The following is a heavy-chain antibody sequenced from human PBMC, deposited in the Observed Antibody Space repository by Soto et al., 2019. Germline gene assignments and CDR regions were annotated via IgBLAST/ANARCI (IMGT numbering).Heavy chain of an antibody. Sequence: GSLRPYCAAPGFTFRSLTMNWVRQAPGKGRGWDSTISSNSAYIYYTDALRGRFTISRDNAKNSLHLQMNSLRAEDTAVYYCTRDASRDSSARGWFDPWGPGTLVTVSS. CDR1: GFTFRSLT. CDR3: TRDASRDSSARGWFDP. CDR2: ISSNSAYI. D-gene: IGHD6-13*01. V-gene: IGHV3-21*01. J-gene: IGHJ5*02.